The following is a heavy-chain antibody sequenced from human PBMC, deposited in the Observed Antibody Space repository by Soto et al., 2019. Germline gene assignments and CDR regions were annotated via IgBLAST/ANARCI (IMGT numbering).Heavy chain of an antibody. D-gene: IGHD3-22*01. CDR1: VYTLTELS. CDR2: FDPEDGET. V-gene: IGHV1-24*01. Sequence: ASVKVSCKVSVYTLTELSMHWVRQAPGKGLEWMGGFDPEDGETIYAQKFQGIVTMTEDPSTDTAYMELSSLRSEDTSVYYCATDHIGAYDSSGYAHWGQGTLVTVSS. CDR3: ATDHIGAYDSSGYAH. J-gene: IGHJ4*02.